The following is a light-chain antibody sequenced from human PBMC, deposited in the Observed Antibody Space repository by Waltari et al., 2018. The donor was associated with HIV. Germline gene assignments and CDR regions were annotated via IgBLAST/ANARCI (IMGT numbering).Light chain of an antibody. CDR2: DVS. J-gene: IGLJ3*02. CDR1: SSSVGGVNH. CDR3: CSYAGSYTWV. V-gene: IGLV2-11*01. Sequence: QSALTQPRSVSGSPGPSVTIPCPCTSSSVGGVNHVSWYQQHPGKAPKVMIYDVSKRPSGVPDRFSGSKSGNTASLTISGLQAEDEADYYCCSYAGSYTWVFGGGTKMTVL.